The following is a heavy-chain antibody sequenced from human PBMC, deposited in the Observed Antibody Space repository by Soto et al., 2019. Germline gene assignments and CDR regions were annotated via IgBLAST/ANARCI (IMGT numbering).Heavy chain of an antibody. D-gene: IGHD3-3*01. Sequence: SETLSLTCTVSGGSVSSGSYYWSWIRQPPGKGLEWIGYIYYSGSTNYNPSLKSRVTISVDTSKNQFSLKLSSVTAADTAVYYCASTRYYDFWSGYPYYYYYYYMDVWGKGTTVTVSS. V-gene: IGHV4-61*01. J-gene: IGHJ6*03. CDR2: IYYSGST. CDR1: GGSVSSGSYY. CDR3: ASTRYYDFWSGYPYYYYYYYMDV.